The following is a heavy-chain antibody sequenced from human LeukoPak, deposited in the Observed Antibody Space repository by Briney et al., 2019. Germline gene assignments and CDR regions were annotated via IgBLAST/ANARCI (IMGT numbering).Heavy chain of an antibody. J-gene: IGHJ4*02. CDR2: IYHSGST. D-gene: IGHD1-26*01. Sequence: SETLSLTCTVSGGSISSGGYYWSWIRQPPGKGLEWIGYIYHSGSTYYNPSLKSRVTISVDRSKNQFSLKLSSVTAADTAVYYCAREWDAAADYWGQGTLVTVSS. V-gene: IGHV4-30-2*01. CDR3: AREWDAAADY. CDR1: GGSISSGGYY.